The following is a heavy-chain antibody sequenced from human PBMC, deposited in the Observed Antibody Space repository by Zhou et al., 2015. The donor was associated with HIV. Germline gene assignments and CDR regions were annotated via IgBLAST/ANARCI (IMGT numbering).Heavy chain of an antibody. CDR2: VNYNGVDT. CDR3: ARGDPILPNYLWSGYYLH. Sequence: EVQLVQSGGGLAQPGRSLTLSCAASGFVFEKYAMHWVRQGPGRGLEWIGSVNYNGVDTFYVDSMKGRSTISRDNSKNTLYLQMNTLRGEDTAVYYCARGDPILPNYLWSGYYLHWGQGTLVTVSS. V-gene: IGHV3-20*04. D-gene: IGHD3-3*01. J-gene: IGHJ4*02. CDR1: GFVFEKYA.